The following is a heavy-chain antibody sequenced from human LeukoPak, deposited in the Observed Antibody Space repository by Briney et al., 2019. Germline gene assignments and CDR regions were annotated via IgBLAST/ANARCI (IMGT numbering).Heavy chain of an antibody. V-gene: IGHV4-39*01. CDR1: GGSISSSSYY. Sequence: PSETLSLTCTVSGGSISSSSYYWGWIRQPPGKGLEWIGSIYYSGSTYYNPSLKSRVTISVDKSKNQFSLKLSSVTAADTAVYYCARFVTYYYDSSGNFRGVLFFDPWGQGTLVTVSS. CDR3: ARFVTYYYDSSGNFRGVLFFDP. J-gene: IGHJ5*02. D-gene: IGHD3-22*01. CDR2: IYYSGST.